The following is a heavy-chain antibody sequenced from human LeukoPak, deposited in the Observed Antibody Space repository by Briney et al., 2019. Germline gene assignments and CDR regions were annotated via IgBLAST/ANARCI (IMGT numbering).Heavy chain of an antibody. Sequence: SETLSLTCAVYGGSFSGYYWSWIRQPPGMGLEWIGEINHSGSTNYNPSLKSRVTISVDTSKNQFSLKLSSVTAADTAVYYCARDPPQYYYDSSGYYFDYWGQGTLVTVSS. V-gene: IGHV4-34*01. J-gene: IGHJ4*02. CDR1: GGSFSGYY. D-gene: IGHD3-22*01. CDR3: ARDPPQYYYDSSGYYFDY. CDR2: INHSGST.